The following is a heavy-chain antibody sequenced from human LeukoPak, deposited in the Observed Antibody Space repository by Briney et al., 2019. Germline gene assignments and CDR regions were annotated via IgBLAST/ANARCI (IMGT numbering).Heavy chain of an antibody. V-gene: IGHV4-59*11. J-gene: IGHJ3*01. D-gene: IGHD7-27*01. CDR1: GGSIGSHY. CDR2: IYYSGCT. Sequence: SETLSLTCTVSGGSIGSHYWSWIRQPPGKGLEWIGYIYYSGCTKYNPSLQSRVTISVDTSKNHFSLKLSSVNGADTAVYFCAREREELGDAFDLWGQGTLVTVSS. CDR3: AREREELGDAFDL.